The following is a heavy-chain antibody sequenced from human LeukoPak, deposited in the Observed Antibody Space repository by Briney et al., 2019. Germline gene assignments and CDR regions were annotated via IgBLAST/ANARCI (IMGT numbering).Heavy chain of an antibody. Sequence: SETLSLTCTVHGGSISSYYWSWIRQPAGKGLEWIGRIYTSGSTNYNPSLKSRVTMSVDTSKNQFSLKLSSVTAADTAVYYCARGGWPVDTARFDYWGQGILVTVSS. CDR3: ARGGWPVDTARFDY. D-gene: IGHD5-18*01. CDR2: IYTSGST. V-gene: IGHV4-4*07. CDR1: GGSISSYY. J-gene: IGHJ4*02.